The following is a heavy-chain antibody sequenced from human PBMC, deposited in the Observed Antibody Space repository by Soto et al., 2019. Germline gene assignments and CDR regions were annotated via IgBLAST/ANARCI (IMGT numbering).Heavy chain of an antibody. CDR3: ARDRSSSWYDTDDYYLMDV. J-gene: IGHJ6*02. D-gene: IGHD6-13*01. V-gene: IGHV3-30-3*01. CDR2: ISYDGSNK. CDR1: GFTFSSYA. Sequence: GGSLRLSCAASGFTFSSYAMHWVRQAPGKGLEWVAVISYDGSNKYYADSVKGRFTISRDNSKNTLYLQMNSLRAEDTAVYYCARDRSSSWYDTDDYYLMDVWGQGTTVTVSS.